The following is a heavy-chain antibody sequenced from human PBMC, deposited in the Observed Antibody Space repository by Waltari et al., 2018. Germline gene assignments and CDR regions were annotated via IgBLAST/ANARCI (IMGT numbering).Heavy chain of an antibody. CDR2: IIPILGIA. Sequence: QVQLVQSGAEVKKPGSSVKVSCKASGGTFSSYAISWVRQAPGQGLEWMGRIIPILGIANYAQKIQGRVTLTADKSTSTAYMELGSLRSEDTAVYYCARELYGDLPHGLYLYYFDYWGQGTLVTVSS. CDR1: GGTFSSYA. D-gene: IGHD4-17*01. J-gene: IGHJ4*02. CDR3: ARELYGDLPHGLYLYYFDY. V-gene: IGHV1-69*09.